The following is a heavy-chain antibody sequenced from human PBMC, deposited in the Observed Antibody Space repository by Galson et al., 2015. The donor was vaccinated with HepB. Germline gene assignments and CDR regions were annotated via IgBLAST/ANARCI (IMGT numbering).Heavy chain of an antibody. J-gene: IGHJ6*02. D-gene: IGHD3-10*01. V-gene: IGHV3-53*04. CDR2: IYSGGST. CDR1: GFTVSSNY. Sequence: SLRLSCAASGFTVSSNYMSWVRQAPGKGLEWVSVIYSGGSTHYADSVKGRFAISRHNSKNTLYLQMNSLRAEDTAVYYCARVKATMVRGVQYYYYGMDVWGQGTTVTVSS. CDR3: ARVKATMVRGVQYYYYGMDV.